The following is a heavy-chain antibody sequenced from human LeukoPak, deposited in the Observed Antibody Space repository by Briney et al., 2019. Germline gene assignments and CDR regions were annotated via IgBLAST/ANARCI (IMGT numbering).Heavy chain of an antibody. CDR2: ISSSSSYI. V-gene: IGHV3-21*01. CDR3: ASEYYYDSSGYYYVSSYFDY. D-gene: IGHD3-22*01. J-gene: IGHJ4*02. Sequence: GGSLRLSCAASGFTFSSYSMNWVRQAPGEGLEWVSSISSSSSYIYYADSVKGRFTVSRDNAKNSLYLQMNSLRAEDTAVYHCASEYYYDSSGYYYVSSYFDYWGQGTLVTVSS. CDR1: GFTFSSYS.